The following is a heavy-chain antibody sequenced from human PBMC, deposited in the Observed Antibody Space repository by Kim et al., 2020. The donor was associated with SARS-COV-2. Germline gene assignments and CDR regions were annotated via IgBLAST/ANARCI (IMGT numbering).Heavy chain of an antibody. Sequence: SETLSLTCAVYGGSFSGYYWSWIRQPPGKGLEWIGEINHSGSTNYNPSLKSRVTISVDTSKNQFSLKLSSVTAADTAVYYCARARSGFGVERPYYFDYWGQGTLVTVSS. D-gene: IGHD3-3*01. J-gene: IGHJ4*02. V-gene: IGHV4-34*01. CDR1: GGSFSGYY. CDR2: INHSGST. CDR3: ARARSGFGVERPYYFDY.